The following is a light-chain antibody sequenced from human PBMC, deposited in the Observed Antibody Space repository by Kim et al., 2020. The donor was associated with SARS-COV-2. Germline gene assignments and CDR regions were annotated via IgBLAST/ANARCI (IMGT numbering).Light chain of an antibody. Sequence: PPRESATLSCTASPSVSNYLAWYQQRPGQAPRLLIYDASNRATGIPARFSGSGSGTDFTLTISSLEPEDFAVYYCQQRNNWPPVTFGGGTKVDIK. CDR3: QQRNNWPPVT. V-gene: IGKV3-11*01. J-gene: IGKJ4*01. CDR2: DAS. CDR1: PSVSNY.